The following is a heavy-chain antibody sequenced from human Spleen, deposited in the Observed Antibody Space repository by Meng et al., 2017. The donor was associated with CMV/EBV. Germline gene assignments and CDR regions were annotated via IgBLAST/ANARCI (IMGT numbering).Heavy chain of an antibody. CDR3: ARASGGLMMFGVDV. J-gene: IGHJ6*02. D-gene: IGHD3-16*01. CDR1: GFTFTNYN. V-gene: IGHV3-21*01. Sequence: GGSLRLSCAASGFTFTNYNMNWVRQAPGKGLEWVSSISSSSTYIYYADSVKGRFTVSRDNVKSSLYLQMNSLRDEDTAVYYCARASGGLMMFGVDVWGQGTTVTVSS. CDR2: ISSSSTYI.